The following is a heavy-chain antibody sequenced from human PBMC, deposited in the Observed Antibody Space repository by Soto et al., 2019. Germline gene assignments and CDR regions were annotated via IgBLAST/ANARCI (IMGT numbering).Heavy chain of an antibody. CDR3: AKDQYYDFWSGYYDY. D-gene: IGHD3-3*01. CDR2: ISWNSGSI. V-gene: IGHV3-9*01. Sequence: VQLVESGGGLVQPGRSLRLSCAASGFTFDDYAMHWVRQAPGKGLEWVSGISWNSGSIGYADSVKGRFTISRDNAKNSLYLQMNSLRAEDTALYYCAKDQYYDFWSGYYDYWGQGTLVTVSS. J-gene: IGHJ4*02. CDR1: GFTFDDYA.